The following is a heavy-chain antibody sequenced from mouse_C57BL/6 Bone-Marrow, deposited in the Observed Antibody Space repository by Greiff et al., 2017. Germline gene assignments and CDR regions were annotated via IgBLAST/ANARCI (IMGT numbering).Heavy chain of an antibody. Sequence: LQQSGAELVRPGASVKMSCKASGYTFTSYNMHWVKQTPRQGLEWIGAIYPGNGDTSYNQKFKGKATLTVDKSSSTSYMQLSSLTSEDSAVYFCARRSCYYGSSSYWYFDVWGTGTTVTVSS. V-gene: IGHV1-12*01. CDR3: ARRSCYYGSSSYWYFDV. CDR2: IYPGNGDT. CDR1: GYTFTSYN. D-gene: IGHD1-1*01. J-gene: IGHJ1*03.